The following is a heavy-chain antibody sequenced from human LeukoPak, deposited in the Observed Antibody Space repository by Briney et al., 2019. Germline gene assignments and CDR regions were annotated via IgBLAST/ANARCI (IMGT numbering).Heavy chain of an antibody. CDR1: GGSISRSSFY. V-gene: IGHV4-39*07. J-gene: IGHJ4*02. D-gene: IGHD3-10*01. Sequence: PSETLSLTCTVSGGSISRSSFYWGWIRQSPRKGLEWIASIYYSGSTYYNPSLKSRLTISVDTSKNQFSLRLSSVTAADTAVYYCARVSHGSGSCIDYWGQGTLVTVSS. CDR2: IYYSGST. CDR3: ARVSHGSGSCIDY.